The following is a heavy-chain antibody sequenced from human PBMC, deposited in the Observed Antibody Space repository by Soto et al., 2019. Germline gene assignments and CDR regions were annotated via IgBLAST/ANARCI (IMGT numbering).Heavy chain of an antibody. CDR2: IYWDDDK. J-gene: IGHJ3*02. V-gene: IGHV2-5*02. CDR3: AHIGTSGELVDAFDI. D-gene: IGHD6-6*01. CDR1: GFSLSTSGVG. Sequence: QITLKESGPTLVKPTQTLTLTCTFSGFSLSTSGVGVGWIRQPPGKALEWLALIYWDDDKRYSPSLTSRLTITKDTSKNQVVLTMTNMDPVDTATYYCAHIGTSGELVDAFDIWGQGTMVTVSS.